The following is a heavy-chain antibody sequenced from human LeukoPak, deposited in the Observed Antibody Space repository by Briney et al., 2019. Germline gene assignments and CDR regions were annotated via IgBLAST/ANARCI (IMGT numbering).Heavy chain of an antibody. Sequence: GGSLRLSCAASGFTFSSYAMSWVRQAPGKGLEWVSAISGSGGSTYYADSVKGRLTISRDNSKNTLYLQMNSLRAEDTAVYYCAKDRRYSYGCDYWGQGTLVTVSS. J-gene: IGHJ4*02. V-gene: IGHV3-23*01. CDR2: ISGSGGST. CDR3: AKDRRYSYGCDY. CDR1: GFTFSSYA. D-gene: IGHD5-18*01.